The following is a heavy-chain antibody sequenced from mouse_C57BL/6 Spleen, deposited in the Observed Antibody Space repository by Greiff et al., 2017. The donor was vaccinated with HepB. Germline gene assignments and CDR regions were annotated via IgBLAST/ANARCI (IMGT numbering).Heavy chain of an antibody. D-gene: IGHD4-1*01. CDR1: GFTFTDYY. CDR2: IRNKANGYTT. J-gene: IGHJ1*03. CDR3: ARFDWEGYFDV. Sequence: EVKLMESGGGLVQPGGSLSLSCAASGFTFTDYYMSWVRQPPGKALEWLGFIRNKANGYTTEYSASVKGRFTISRDNAQSILYLQMNALRAEDSATYYCARFDWEGYFDVWGTGTTVTVSS. V-gene: IGHV7-3*01.